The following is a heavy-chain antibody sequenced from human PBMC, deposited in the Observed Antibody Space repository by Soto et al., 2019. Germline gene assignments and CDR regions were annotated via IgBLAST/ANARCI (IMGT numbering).Heavy chain of an antibody. CDR1: GGSISSSSYY. CDR2: IYYSGST. D-gene: IGHD2-2*01. CDR3: ARLRIPAASNYYYYYMDV. J-gene: IGHJ6*03. Sequence: SETLSLTCTVSGGSISSSSYYWGWIRQPPGKGLEWIGSIYYSGSTYYNPSLKSRVTISVDTSKNQFSLKLSSVTAADTAVYYCARLRIPAASNYYYYYMDVWGKGTTVTVSS. V-gene: IGHV4-39*01.